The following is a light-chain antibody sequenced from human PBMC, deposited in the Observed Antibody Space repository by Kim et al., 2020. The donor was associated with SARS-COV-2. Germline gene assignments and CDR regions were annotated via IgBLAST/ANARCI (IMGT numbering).Light chain of an antibody. CDR1: SSNIGAGYD. CDR3: QSYDNGLSGYV. CDR2: GDN. V-gene: IGLV1-40*01. J-gene: IGLJ1*01. Sequence: QSVLTQAPSVSGAPGQRITVSCTGSSSNIGAGYDVQWYQQLPEKAPKLLVYGDNNRPSGVPHRFSNSKSGASASLAITGLQAEDEAEYYSQSYDNGLSGYVFGSGTKVTVL.